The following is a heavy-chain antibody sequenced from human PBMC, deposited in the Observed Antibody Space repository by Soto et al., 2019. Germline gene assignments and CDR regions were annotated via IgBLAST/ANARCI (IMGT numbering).Heavy chain of an antibody. V-gene: IGHV2-70*04. CDR3: ARAFYGMDV. CDR2: IDWEDTK. J-gene: IGHJ6*02. CDR1: GFSLSGTGMR. Sequence: GSGPTLVNPTHTLTLTCTVSGFSLSGTGMRVTWIRQPPGKALEWLARIDWEDTKLYSSSLKTRLTISRDTSKNQVVLTMTNMDPADTGTYYCARAFYGMDVWGQGTTVTVSS.